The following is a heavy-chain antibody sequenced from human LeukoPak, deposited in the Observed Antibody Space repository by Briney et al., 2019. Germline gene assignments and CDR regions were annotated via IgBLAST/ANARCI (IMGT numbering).Heavy chain of an antibody. V-gene: IGHV3-33*01. D-gene: IGHD2-2*01. Sequence: GGSLRLSCAASGFTFSSYGMHWARQAPGKGLEWVAVIWYDGSNKYYADSVKGRFTISRDNSKNTLYLQMNSLRAEDTAVYYCARDGRYCSSTSCYVGWFDPWGQGTLVTVSS. CDR2: IWYDGSNK. J-gene: IGHJ5*02. CDR3: ARDGRYCSSTSCYVGWFDP. CDR1: GFTFSSYG.